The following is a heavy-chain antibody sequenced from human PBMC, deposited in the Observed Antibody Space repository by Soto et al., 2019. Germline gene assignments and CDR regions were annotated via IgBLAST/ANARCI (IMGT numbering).Heavy chain of an antibody. CDR3: ARDDAFGNENGFDI. D-gene: IGHD1-1*01. J-gene: IGHJ3*02. CDR2: IVSDGSAK. V-gene: IGHV3-33*01. CDR1: GFPFSTYG. Sequence: PVWSLILSCALSGFPFSTYGFHWVRQPPGKGLEWVAVIVSDGSAKYHADSVEGRFTISRDNSKDTLYLQMNSLRAEDTAVYYCARDDAFGNENGFDIWGQGTMVTVSS.